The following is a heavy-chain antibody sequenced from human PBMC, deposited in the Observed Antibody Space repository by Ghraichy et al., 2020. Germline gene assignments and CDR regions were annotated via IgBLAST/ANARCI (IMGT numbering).Heavy chain of an antibody. D-gene: IGHD5-18*01. CDR2: IYYSGST. CDR1: GGSISSSSYY. CDR3: ARQGYSYTGDY. V-gene: IGHV4-39*01. Sequence: SETLSLTCTVSGGSISSSSYYWGWIRQPPGKGLEWIGSIYYSGSTYYNPSLKSRVTISVDTSKNQFSLKLSSVTAADTAVYYCARQGYSYTGDYWGQGTLVTVSS. J-gene: IGHJ4*02.